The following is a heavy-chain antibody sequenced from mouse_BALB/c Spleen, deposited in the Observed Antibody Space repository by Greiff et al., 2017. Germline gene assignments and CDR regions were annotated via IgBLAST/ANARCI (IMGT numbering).Heavy chain of an antibody. V-gene: IGHV14-4*02. CDR3: NAPYYGNYGDY. D-gene: IGHD2-10*01. CDR2: IDPENGDT. Sequence: DVKLVESGAELVRSGASVKLSCTASGFNIKDYYMHWVKQRPEQGLEWIGWIDPENGDTEYAPKFQGKATMTADTSSNTAYLQLSSLTSEDTAVYYCNAPYYGNYGDYWGQGTTLTVSS. CDR1: GFNIKDYY. J-gene: IGHJ2*01.